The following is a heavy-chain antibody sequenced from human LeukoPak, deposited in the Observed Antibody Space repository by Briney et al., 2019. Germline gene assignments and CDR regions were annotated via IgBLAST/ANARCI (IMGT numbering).Heavy chain of an antibody. CDR1: GFTVSSNS. D-gene: IGHD4/OR15-4a*01. Sequence: GGSLRLSCTVSGFTVSSNSMSWVHQAPGKGLEWVSFIYSDNTHHSDSVKGRFTISRDNSKNTLYLQMNSLRAEDTAVYYCARRAGAYSHPYDYWGQGTLVTVSS. CDR2: IYSDNT. V-gene: IGHV3-53*01. J-gene: IGHJ4*02. CDR3: ARRAGAYSHPYDY.